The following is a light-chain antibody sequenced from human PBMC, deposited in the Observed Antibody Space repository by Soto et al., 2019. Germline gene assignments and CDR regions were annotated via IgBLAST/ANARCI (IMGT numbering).Light chain of an antibody. CDR2: GAS. J-gene: IGKJ1*01. CDR3: QQYGSSPRT. CDR1: QSISSNY. Sequence: EIVLTQSPGTLSMSPGERATLSCRASQSISSNYLAWYQQKPGQAPRLLIYGASSRATAIPDRFSGSGSGTDFTLTMSRREAEDFAVYYCQQYGSSPRTFGQGTKVEFK. V-gene: IGKV3-20*01.